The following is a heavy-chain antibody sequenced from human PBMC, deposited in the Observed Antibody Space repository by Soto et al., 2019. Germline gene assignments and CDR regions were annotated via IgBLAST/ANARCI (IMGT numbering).Heavy chain of an antibody. CDR1: GGTFSSYA. J-gene: IGHJ4*02. Sequence: GASVKVSCKASGGTFSSYAISWVRQAPGQGLEWMGGIIPIFGTANYAQKFQGRVTITADESTSTAYMELSSLRSEDTAVYYCASNLTPSMTTVVKYFDYWGQGTLVTVSS. CDR3: ASNLTPSMTTVVKYFDY. D-gene: IGHD4-17*01. CDR2: IIPIFGTA. V-gene: IGHV1-69*13.